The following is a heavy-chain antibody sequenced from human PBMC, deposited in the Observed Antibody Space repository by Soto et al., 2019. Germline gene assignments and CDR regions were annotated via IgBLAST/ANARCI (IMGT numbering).Heavy chain of an antibody. J-gene: IGHJ4*02. V-gene: IGHV3-21*01. D-gene: IGHD6-13*01. CDR1: GFTFSSYS. Sequence: EVQLVESGGGLVKPGGSLRLSCAASGFTFSSYSMNWVRQAPGKGLEWVSSISSSSSYIYYADSVKGRFTISRDNAKNSLYLQMNSLRAEDTAVYYCAREFGLGIAAEFDYWGQGTLVTVSS. CDR3: AREFGLGIAAEFDY. CDR2: ISSSSSYI.